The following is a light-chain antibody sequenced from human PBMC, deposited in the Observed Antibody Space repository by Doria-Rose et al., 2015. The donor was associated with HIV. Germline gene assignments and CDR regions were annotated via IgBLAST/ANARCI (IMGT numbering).Light chain of an antibody. Sequence: AIRMTQSPSSLSASTGDRVTITCRASQDISNYLAWYQQKPGKAPKLLIYAASTLQSGVPSRFSGSGSGTDFTLTISYLQSEDFATYYCQQCYSYPPTFGQGTKVEV. V-gene: IGKV1-8*01. CDR1: QDISNY. CDR2: AAS. CDR3: QQCYSYPPT. J-gene: IGKJ1*01.